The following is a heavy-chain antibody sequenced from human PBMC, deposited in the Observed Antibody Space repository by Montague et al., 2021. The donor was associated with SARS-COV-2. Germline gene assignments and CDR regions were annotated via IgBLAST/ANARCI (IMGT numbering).Heavy chain of an antibody. CDR3: ARDLGDY. Sequence: SETLSLTCTVSGGSISSYYWSWIRQPPGKGLEWIGYIHYSGSTNYNPSLKSRVTISVDTSKNQFSLKLGSVTAADTAVYYCARDLGDYWGQGTLVTVSS. V-gene: IGHV4-59*13. CDR2: IHYSGST. J-gene: IGHJ4*02. CDR1: GGSISSYY.